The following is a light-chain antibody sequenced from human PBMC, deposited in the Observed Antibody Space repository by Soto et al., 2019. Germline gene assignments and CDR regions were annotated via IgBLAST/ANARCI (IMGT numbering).Light chain of an antibody. J-gene: IGLJ1*01. V-gene: IGLV2-8*01. CDR3: SSFKGTNSFV. CDR2: EVN. CDR1: SSGIGGYNS. Sequence: QSALTQPPSASGSPGQSVTISCTGTSSGIGGYNSVSWYQQHPGKAPRLMIYEVNKRPSGVPDRFSGSKSGYTASLTVSGLQADDEANYYCSSFKGTNSFVFGTGTKLTVL.